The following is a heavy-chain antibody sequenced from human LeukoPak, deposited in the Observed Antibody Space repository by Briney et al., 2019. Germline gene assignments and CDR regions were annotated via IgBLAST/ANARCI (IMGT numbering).Heavy chain of an antibody. J-gene: IGHJ5*02. CDR3: ARTPDP. V-gene: IGHV4-34*01. CDR1: GGSFSGYY. CDR2: ISHSGST. Sequence: PSETLSLTCAVYGGSFSGYYWSWIRQPPGKGLEWIGEISHSGSTNYNPSLKSRVTISVDTSKNQFSLKLSSVAAADTAVYYCARTPDPWGQGTLVTVSS.